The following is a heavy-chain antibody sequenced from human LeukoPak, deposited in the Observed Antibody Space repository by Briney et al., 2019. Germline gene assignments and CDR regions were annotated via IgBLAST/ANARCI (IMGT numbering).Heavy chain of an antibody. J-gene: IGHJ5*02. CDR1: GFTFSSYW. D-gene: IGHD3-9*01. CDR3: ASFDILTGYASLYNWFDP. V-gene: IGHV3-74*01. CDR2: INSDGSST. Sequence: GGSLRLSCAASGFTFSSYWMHWVRQAPGKGLVWVSRINSDGSSTSYADSVKGRFTISRDNAKNSLYLQMNSLRAEDTAVYYCASFDILTGYASLYNWFDPWGQGTLVTVSS.